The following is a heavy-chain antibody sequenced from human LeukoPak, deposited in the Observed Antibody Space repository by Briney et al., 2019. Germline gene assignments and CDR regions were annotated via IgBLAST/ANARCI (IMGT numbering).Heavy chain of an antibody. Sequence: ASVKVSCKASGYTFTSYDINWVRQATGQGLEWVGWVNPNSGKRGYAQKFQGRVTMNRNTSISTAYMELSTLRSEDRPVYKCPRLINPGIAVAGICESGFDYGGQGTLVTVSS. CDR2: VNPNSGKR. V-gene: IGHV1-8*01. CDR3: PRLINPGIAVAGICESGFDY. CDR1: GYTFTSYD. J-gene: IGHJ4*02. D-gene: IGHD6-19*01.